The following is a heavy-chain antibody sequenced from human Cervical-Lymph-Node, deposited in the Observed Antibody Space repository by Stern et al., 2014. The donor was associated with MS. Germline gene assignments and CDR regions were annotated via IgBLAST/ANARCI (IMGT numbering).Heavy chain of an antibody. CDR2: ISGHNDDT. CDR1: GYTFTNYG. J-gene: IGHJ5*02. Sequence: VQLVESGAEVKKPGASVKVSCKASGYTFTNYGISWVRQAPGQGLEWMGWISGHNDDTNYVEKFQGRVTMTTDTSTSTAYMELRSLRSDDTAVYYCARDPHIAVAGTGGGFDPWGQGTLVTVSS. D-gene: IGHD6-19*01. V-gene: IGHV1-18*01. CDR3: ARDPHIAVAGTGGGFDP.